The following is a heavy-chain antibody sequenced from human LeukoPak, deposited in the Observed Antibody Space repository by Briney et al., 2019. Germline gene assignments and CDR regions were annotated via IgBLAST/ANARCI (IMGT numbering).Heavy chain of an antibody. Sequence: GGSLRLSCAASGFTFSSYAMHWVRQAPGKGLEWVAVISYDGSNKYYADSVKGRFTISRDNSKSTLYLQMNSLRAEDTAVYYCARDGGGYSGYDYPDYWGQGTLVTVSS. CDR2: ISYDGSNK. J-gene: IGHJ4*02. D-gene: IGHD5-12*01. CDR1: GFTFSSYA. V-gene: IGHV3-30*04. CDR3: ARDGGGYSGYDYPDY.